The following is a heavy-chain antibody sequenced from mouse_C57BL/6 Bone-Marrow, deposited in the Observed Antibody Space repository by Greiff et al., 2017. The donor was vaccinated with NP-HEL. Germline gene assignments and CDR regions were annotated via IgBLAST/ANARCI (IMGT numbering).Heavy chain of an antibody. CDR3: VLLLRGDFDV. Sequence: QVQLQQPGAELVRPGSSVKLSCKASGYTFTSYWMDWVKQRPGQGLEWIGNIYPSDSETHYNQKFKDKATLTVDKSSSTAYMQLSSLTSEDSAVDYCVLLLRGDFDVWGTGTTVTVSS. CDR2: IYPSDSET. J-gene: IGHJ1*03. V-gene: IGHV1-61*01. D-gene: IGHD1-1*01. CDR1: GYTFTSYW.